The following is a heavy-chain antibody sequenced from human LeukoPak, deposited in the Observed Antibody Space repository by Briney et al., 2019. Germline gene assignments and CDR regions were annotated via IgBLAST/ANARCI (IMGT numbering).Heavy chain of an antibody. CDR2: ISWNSGST. CDR3: AKEDYAIAFDI. Sequence: GGSLRLSCAASGFTFDDYAMHWGRQAPGKGLEWVSGISWNSGSTDYADSVRGRFTISRDNAKNSLYLQMNSLRAEDTALYYCAKEDYAIAFDIWGQGTMVTVSS. J-gene: IGHJ3*02. V-gene: IGHV3-9*01. CDR1: GFTFDDYA. D-gene: IGHD4-17*01.